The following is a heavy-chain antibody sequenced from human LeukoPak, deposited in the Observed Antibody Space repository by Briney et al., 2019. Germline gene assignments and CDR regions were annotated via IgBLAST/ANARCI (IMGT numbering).Heavy chain of an antibody. V-gene: IGHV4-59*12. CDR3: AREWSVFDS. CDR1: GGPISPYK. D-gene: IGHD2-15*01. Sequence: SETLSLTCTVSGGPISPYKWAWSRRPPGKGREYSGRMFDSGDTNYNPSLRSRVTISLDRSNKPLSLRLTSVPATDTAVYYCAREWSVFDSWGQGTLVTVSS. J-gene: IGHJ4*02. CDR2: MFDSGDT.